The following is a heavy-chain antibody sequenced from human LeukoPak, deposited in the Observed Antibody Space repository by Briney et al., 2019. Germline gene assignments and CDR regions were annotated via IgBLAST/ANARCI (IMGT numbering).Heavy chain of an antibody. J-gene: IGHJ4*02. V-gene: IGHV3-53*01. CDR3: ARGVLGVIPIDY. CDR1: GFTVSNTY. Sequence: PGGSLRLSCAASGFTVSNTYMTWVRQAPGKGLEWVSLIYGGNNAFYADSVKGRFTISRDNSKNTLYLQMNSLRAEDTAVYYCARGVLGVIPIDYWGQGTLVTVSS. CDR2: IYGGNNA. D-gene: IGHD2-8*02.